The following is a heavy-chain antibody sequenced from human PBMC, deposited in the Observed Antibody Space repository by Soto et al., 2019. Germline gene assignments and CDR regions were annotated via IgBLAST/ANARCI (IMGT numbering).Heavy chain of an antibody. CDR1: GFTFSSYD. CDR3: ARDAEGNSSNYYYMDV. V-gene: IGHV3-13*01. J-gene: IGHJ6*03. CDR2: IGTAGDT. D-gene: IGHD2-2*01. Sequence: GGSLRLSCAASGFTFSSYDMHWVRQATGKGLEWVSAIGTAGDTYYPGSVKGRFTISRANAKNSLYLNMNSLRAGDTAVYYCARDAEGNSSNYYYMDVWGQGTTVTVSS.